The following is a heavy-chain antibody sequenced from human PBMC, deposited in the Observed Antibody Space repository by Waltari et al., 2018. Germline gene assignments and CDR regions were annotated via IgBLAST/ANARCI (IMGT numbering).Heavy chain of an antibody. CDR2: IYYNGST. Sequence: QVQLQESGPGLAKPSQTLSLTCTVSGGSVSSGGYYWSWIRQHPGKGLEWIGYIYYNGSTYYNPSLKSRVTILEGTSKNQFSLKLTSVTAADTAVHYCARGGAAAGNFNYWGQGTLVTVSS. CDR1: GGSVSSGGYY. CDR3: ARGGAAAGNFNY. J-gene: IGHJ4*02. D-gene: IGHD6-13*01. V-gene: IGHV4-31*03.